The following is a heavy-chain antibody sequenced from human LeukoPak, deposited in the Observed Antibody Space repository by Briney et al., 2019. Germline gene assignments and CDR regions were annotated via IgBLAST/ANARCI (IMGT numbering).Heavy chain of an antibody. J-gene: IGHJ5*02. V-gene: IGHV4-34*01. CDR1: GGSFSGYY. D-gene: IGHD6-13*01. CDR2: INHSGST. Sequence: KASETLSLTCAVYGGSFSGYYWSWIRQPPGKGLEWIGEINHSGSTNYNPSLKSRVTISVDTSKNQFSLKLSSVTAADTAVYYCARGRSSWYLNWFDPWGQGTLVTVSS. CDR3: ARGRSSWYLNWFDP.